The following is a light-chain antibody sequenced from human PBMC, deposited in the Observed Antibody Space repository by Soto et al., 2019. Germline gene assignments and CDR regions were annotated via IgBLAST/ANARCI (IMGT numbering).Light chain of an antibody. CDR2: AAS. CDR1: LGISNY. J-gene: IGKJ4*01. V-gene: IGKV1-27*01. CDR3: QKYNRAPLT. Sequence: DIQMTQSPSSLSASVGDRITITCRASLGISNYLAWYQQKPGKVPKVLIYAASTLQSGVPSRFSAIGSGTDFTLTISSLLPEDVATYYCQKYNRAPLTFVGGTKVDIK.